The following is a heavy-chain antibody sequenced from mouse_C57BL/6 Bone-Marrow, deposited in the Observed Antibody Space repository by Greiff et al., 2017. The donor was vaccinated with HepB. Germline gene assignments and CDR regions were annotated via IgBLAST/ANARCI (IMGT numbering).Heavy chain of an antibody. CDR2: IYPGGGYT. D-gene: IGHD1-1*01. CDR3: ARWGTTYYFDY. Sequence: VQLQESGAELVRPGTSVKMSCKASGYTFTNYWIGWAKQRPGHGLEWIGDIYPGGGYTNYNEKFKGKATLTADKPSSTAYMQFSSLTSEDSAIYYCARWGTTYYFDYWGQGTTLTVSS. J-gene: IGHJ2*01. CDR1: GYTFTNYW. V-gene: IGHV1-63*01.